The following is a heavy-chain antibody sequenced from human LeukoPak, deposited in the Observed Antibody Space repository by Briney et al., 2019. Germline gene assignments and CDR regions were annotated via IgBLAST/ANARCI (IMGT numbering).Heavy chain of an antibody. J-gene: IGHJ4*02. CDR1: GYTFTGYY. Sequence: GESLRISCQGSGYTFTGYYMHWVRQAPGQGLEWMGWINPNSGGTNYAQKFQGRVTMTRDTSISTAYMELSRLRSDDTAVYYCARVTVGSYSYIDYWGQGTLVTVSS. CDR3: ARVTVGSYSYIDY. D-gene: IGHD1-26*01. V-gene: IGHV1-2*02. CDR2: INPNSGGT.